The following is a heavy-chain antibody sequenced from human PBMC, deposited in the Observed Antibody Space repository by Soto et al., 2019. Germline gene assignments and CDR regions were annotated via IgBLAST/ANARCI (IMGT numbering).Heavy chain of an antibody. CDR2: IYYSGST. Sequence: SETLSLTCTVSGGSISSYYWRWIRQPPGKGLEWIGYIYYSGSTNYNPSLKSRVTISVDTSKNQFSLKLSSVTAADTAVYYCARRYGASFDYWGQGTLVTVS. J-gene: IGHJ4*02. CDR1: GGSISSYY. D-gene: IGHD4-17*01. V-gene: IGHV4-59*01. CDR3: ARRYGASFDY.